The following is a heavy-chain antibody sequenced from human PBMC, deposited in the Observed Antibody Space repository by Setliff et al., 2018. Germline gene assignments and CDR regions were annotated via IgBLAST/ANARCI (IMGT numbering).Heavy chain of an antibody. Sequence: SETLSLTCAVSGYSISSGYYWGWIRQPPGKGLEWIGSIYYSGSTYYNPSLKSRVTISADTSKSEFSLRLNSVTAADSAVYYCARHGGWYFDLWGRGTLVTAPQ. J-gene: IGHJ2*01. CDR1: GYSISSGYY. D-gene: IGHD4-17*01. CDR2: IYYSGST. CDR3: ARHGGWYFDL. V-gene: IGHV4-38-2*01.